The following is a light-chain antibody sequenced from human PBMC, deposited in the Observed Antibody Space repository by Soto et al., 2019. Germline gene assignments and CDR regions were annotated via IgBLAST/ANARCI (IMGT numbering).Light chain of an antibody. Sequence: DIVMTQTPLSLSVTPGQPASISCKSSQSLLHSDGSTYFYWYLQKAGQPPQLLINEVSNRFSGVPDRFSGSGSGTDFTLKISRVEAEDVGVYYCMQATQLHLTFGGGTEVEIK. CDR2: EVS. CDR1: QSLLHSDGSTY. J-gene: IGKJ4*01. CDR3: MQATQLHLT. V-gene: IGKV2D-29*01.